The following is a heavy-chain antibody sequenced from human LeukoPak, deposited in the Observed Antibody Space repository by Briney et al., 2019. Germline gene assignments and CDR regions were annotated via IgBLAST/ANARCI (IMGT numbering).Heavy chain of an antibody. D-gene: IGHD1-7*01. CDR3: TRIGNYGDFGY. V-gene: IGHV3-73*01. CDR2: IRSKANSYAT. Sequence: GGSLRLSCAASGFTFSGSAMHWVRQGSGKGLEWVGRIRSKANSYATAYAASVKGRFTISRDDSKNTAYLQMNSLKTEDTAVYYCTRIGNYGDFGYWGQGTLVTVSS. J-gene: IGHJ4*02. CDR1: GFTFSGSA.